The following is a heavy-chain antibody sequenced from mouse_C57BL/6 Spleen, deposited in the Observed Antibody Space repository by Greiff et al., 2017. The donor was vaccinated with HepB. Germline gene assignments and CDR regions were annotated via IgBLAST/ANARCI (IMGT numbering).Heavy chain of an antibody. V-gene: IGHV3-6*01. CDR2: ISYDGSN. D-gene: IGHD1-1*01. CDR3: ASYYYGSSSNFDV. Sequence: EVKLVESGPGLVKPSQSLSLTCSVTGYSITSGYYWNWIRQFPGNKLEWMGYISYDGSNNYNPSLKNRISITRDTSKNQFFLKLNSVTTEDTATYYCASYYYGSSSNFDVWGTGTTVTVSS. CDR1: GYSITSGYY. J-gene: IGHJ1*03.